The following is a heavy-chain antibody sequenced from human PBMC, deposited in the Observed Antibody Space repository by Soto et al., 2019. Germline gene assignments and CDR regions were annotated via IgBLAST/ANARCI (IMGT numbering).Heavy chain of an antibody. Sequence: SETLSLTCTVSGGPINSGDYYWSWIRQSPGEGLEWIAYISHTGLTDFNPSLKSRLSISEDTSKNQIYLKLNSVTAADTAVYYCARAEGITGSTWFDPWGHGVLVTVSS. D-gene: IGHD1-7*01. J-gene: IGHJ5*02. CDR2: ISHTGLT. CDR3: ARAEGITGSTWFDP. CDR1: GGPINSGDYY. V-gene: IGHV4-30-4*01.